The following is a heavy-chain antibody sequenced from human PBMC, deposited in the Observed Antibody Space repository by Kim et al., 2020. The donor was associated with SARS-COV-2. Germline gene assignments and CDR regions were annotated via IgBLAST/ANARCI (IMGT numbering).Heavy chain of an antibody. J-gene: IGHJ1*01. V-gene: IGHV3-48*02. CDR1: GFTFRSYS. CDR3: ARELVGNFRDFQH. D-gene: IGHD4-4*01. Sequence: GGSLRLSCAASGFTFRSYSMNWVRQAPGKGLEWVSYISSSSSTIYYADSVKCRFTISRDNAKNLLYLQMNSLRDEDTAVYYCARELVGNFRDFQHWGHGTLVSVSP. CDR2: ISSSSSTI.